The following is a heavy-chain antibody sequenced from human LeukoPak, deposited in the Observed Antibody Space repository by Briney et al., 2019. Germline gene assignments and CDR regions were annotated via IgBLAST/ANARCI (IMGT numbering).Heavy chain of an antibody. V-gene: IGHV1-46*01. Sequence: GASVKVSCKASGYTFTSYYMHWVRQAPGQGLEWMGIINPSGGSTSYAQKFQGRVTMTRDMSTSTVYMELSSLRSEDTAVYYCARLGAHGDDDYWGQGTLVTVSS. D-gene: IGHD3-10*01. CDR2: INPSGGST. J-gene: IGHJ4*02. CDR3: ARLGAHGDDDY. CDR1: GYTFTSYY.